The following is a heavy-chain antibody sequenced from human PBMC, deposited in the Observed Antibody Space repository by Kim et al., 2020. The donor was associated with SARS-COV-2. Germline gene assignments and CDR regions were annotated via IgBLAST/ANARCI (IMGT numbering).Heavy chain of an antibody. CDR2: IYYSGST. V-gene: IGHV4-39*01. D-gene: IGHD3-10*01. J-gene: IGHJ4*02. Sequence: SETLSLTCTVSGGSISSSSYYWGWIRQPPGKGLEWIGSIYYSGSTYYNPSIKSRVTIAVDTSKNQFSLKLSSVTAADTAVYYCAGLCGSGSHVDYWGQGTLVTVSS. CDR1: GGSISSSSYY. CDR3: AGLCGSGSHVDY.